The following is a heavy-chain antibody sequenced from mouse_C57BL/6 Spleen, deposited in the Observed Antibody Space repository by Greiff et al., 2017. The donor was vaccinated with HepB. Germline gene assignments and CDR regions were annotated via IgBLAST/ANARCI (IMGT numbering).Heavy chain of an antibody. CDR2: IDPNSGGT. CDR3: ARERIYDGYSDV. D-gene: IGHD2-3*01. V-gene: IGHV1-72*01. J-gene: IGHJ1*03. Sequence: QVQLKQPGAELVKPGASVKLSCKASGYTFTSYWMHWVKQRPGRGLEWIGRIDPNSGGTKYNEKFKSKATLTVDKPSSTAYMQLSSLTSEDSAVYYCARERIYDGYSDVWGTGTTVTVSS. CDR1: GYTFTSYW.